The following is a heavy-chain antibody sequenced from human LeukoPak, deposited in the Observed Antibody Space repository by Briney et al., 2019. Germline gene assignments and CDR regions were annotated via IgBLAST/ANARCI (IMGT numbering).Heavy chain of an antibody. J-gene: IGHJ3*02. D-gene: IGHD2-21*02. V-gene: IGHV1-8*01. CDR2: MNPNSGNT. CDR1: GYTFTIYD. CDR3: ARSKRMTAIPADAFDI. Sequence: GASVSVSYKASGYTFTIYDINWVRQAPGQGREWMGWMNPNSGNTGYAQKFQGRVTITRNTSISTAYMELSSLRSEDTAVYYCARSKRMTAIPADAFDIWGQGAMVTVSS.